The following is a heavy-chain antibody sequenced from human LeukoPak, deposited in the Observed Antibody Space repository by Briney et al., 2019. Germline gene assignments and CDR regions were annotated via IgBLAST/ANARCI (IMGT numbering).Heavy chain of an antibody. CDR2: IGCSGVNA. D-gene: IGHD5-18*01. V-gene: IGHV3-23*01. Sequence: QSGGSLRLSCAASGFTFSNYAMTWVRQAPGKGLEWVSGIGCSGVNAYYADSVNGRLPIYRDNSNNTVYLQMNSLRADDTALYYCAKDSTWIQLWFDYWGQGTLVTVSS. J-gene: IGHJ4*02. CDR3: AKDSTWIQLWFDY. CDR1: GFTFSNYA.